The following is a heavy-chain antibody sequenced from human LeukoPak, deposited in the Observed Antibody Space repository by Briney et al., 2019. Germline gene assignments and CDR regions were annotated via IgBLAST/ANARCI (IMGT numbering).Heavy chain of an antibody. J-gene: IGHJ4*02. V-gene: IGHV4-34*01. CDR2: INHSGST. CDR3: ARTTVTTYYFDY. CDR1: GGSFSGYY. Sequence: SETLSLTCAVYGGSFSGYYWSWIRQPPGKGLEWIGEINHSGSTNYNPSLKSRVTISVDTSKNQFSLKLSSVTAADTAVYYCARTTVTTYYFDYWGRGTLVTVSS. D-gene: IGHD4-17*01.